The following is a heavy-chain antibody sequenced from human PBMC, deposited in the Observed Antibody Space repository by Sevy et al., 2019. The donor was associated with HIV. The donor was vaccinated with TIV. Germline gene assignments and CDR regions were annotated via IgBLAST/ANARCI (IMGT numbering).Heavy chain of an antibody. J-gene: IGHJ4*02. CDR3: AEDDLGSIDY. CDR1: GFIFSTSP. CDR2: VSYDDSDE. D-gene: IGHD3-10*01. Sequence: GGSLRLSCAASGFIFSTSPMHWVRQAPGKGLECVAIVSYDDSDENYADSVKGRFTISRDNSKNTLYLQMNSLRTEDTAVYYCAEDDLGSIDYWGQGTLVTVSS. V-gene: IGHV3-30-3*01.